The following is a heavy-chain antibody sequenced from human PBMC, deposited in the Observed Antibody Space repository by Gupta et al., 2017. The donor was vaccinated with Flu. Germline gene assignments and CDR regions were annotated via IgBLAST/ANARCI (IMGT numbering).Heavy chain of an antibody. CDR3: AREKFCSTDSCYRYFDL. CDR1: GYTFTAYY. J-gene: IGHJ5*02. D-gene: IGHD2-2*02. V-gene: IGHV1-2*06. Sequence: QVQLVQFGAEAKKPGASVKVSCKASGYTFTAYYIHWVRQAPGQGLEWLGRINPHSRSTNYEQKFQGRVTMTMDTSISTAYMDLNRLTSDDTAIYYCAREKFCSTDSCYRYFDLWGQGALVTVSS. CDR2: INPHSRST.